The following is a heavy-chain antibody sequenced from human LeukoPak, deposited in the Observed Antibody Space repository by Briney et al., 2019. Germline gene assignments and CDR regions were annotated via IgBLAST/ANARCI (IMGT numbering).Heavy chain of an antibody. J-gene: IGHJ4*02. CDR1: GFTFSSYG. Sequence: GGSLRLSCAASGFTFSSYGMHWVRQAPGKGLECVAFIRYDGSNKYYADSVKGRFTISRDNSKNTLYLQMNSLRAEDTAVYYCARGPPYYDILTGPLGGFDYWGQGTLVTVSS. CDR3: ARGPPYYDILTGPLGGFDY. CDR2: IRYDGSNK. D-gene: IGHD3-9*01. V-gene: IGHV3-30*02.